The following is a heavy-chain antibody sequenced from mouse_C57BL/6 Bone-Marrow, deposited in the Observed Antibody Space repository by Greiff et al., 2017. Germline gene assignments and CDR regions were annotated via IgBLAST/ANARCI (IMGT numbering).Heavy chain of an antibody. J-gene: IGHJ4*01. CDR2: ISNGGGST. V-gene: IGHV5-12*01. CDR1: GFTFSDYY. D-gene: IGHD1-2*01. Sequence: EVKVVESGGGLVQPGGSLKLSCAASGFTFSDYYMYWVRQTPEKRLEWVAYISNGGGSTYYPDTVKGRFTISRANAKNTLYLQMSRLKSEDTAVYCCARSATTPFYAMDYWGQGTSVTVSS. CDR3: ARSATTPFYAMDY.